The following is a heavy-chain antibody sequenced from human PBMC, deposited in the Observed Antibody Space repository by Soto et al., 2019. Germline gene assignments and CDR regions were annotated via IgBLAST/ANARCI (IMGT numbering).Heavy chain of an antibody. CDR3: ARDQCSSTSCYYY. CDR2: IIPILDIA. D-gene: IGHD2-2*01. Sequence: ASVKVSCKASGGTFSSYTISWVRQAPGQGLEWMGRIIPILDIANYAQKYQGRVTITADKSTSTTYMELSSLRSEDTAMYYCARDQCSSTSCYYYWGQGTLVTVSS. V-gene: IGHV1-69*04. J-gene: IGHJ4*02. CDR1: GGTFSSYT.